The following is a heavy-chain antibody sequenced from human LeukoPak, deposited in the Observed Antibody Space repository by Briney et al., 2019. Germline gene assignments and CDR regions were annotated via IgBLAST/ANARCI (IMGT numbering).Heavy chain of an antibody. V-gene: IGHV4-59*01. CDR2: IYYSGST. CDR3: ARAGGSGILPDY. Sequence: PGGSLRLSCAASGFTFSNAWMSWVRQAPGKGLEWIGYIYYSGSTNYNPSLKSRVTISVDTSKNQFSLKLSSVTAADTAVYYCARAGGSGILPDYWGQGTLVTVSS. D-gene: IGHD3-10*01. CDR1: GFTFSNAW. J-gene: IGHJ4*02.